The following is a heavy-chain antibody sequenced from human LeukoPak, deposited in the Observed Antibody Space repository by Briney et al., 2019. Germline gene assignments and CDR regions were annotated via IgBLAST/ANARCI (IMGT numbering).Heavy chain of an antibody. CDR1: GGSFSGYY. CDR3: ARGPNTVTTRLFDY. CDR2: INHSGST. Sequence: PSETLSLTCAVYGGSFSGYYWSWIRQPPGKGLEWIGEINHSGSTNYNPSLKSRVTISVDTSKNQFSLKLSSVTAADTAVYYCARGPNTVTTRLFDYWGQGTLVTVSS. V-gene: IGHV4-34*01. J-gene: IGHJ4*02. D-gene: IGHD4-17*01.